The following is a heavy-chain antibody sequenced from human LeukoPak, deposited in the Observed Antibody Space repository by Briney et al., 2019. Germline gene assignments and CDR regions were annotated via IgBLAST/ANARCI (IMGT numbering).Heavy chain of an antibody. CDR3: ARAYITMVRGVLTRFDY. V-gene: IGHV3-33*01. CDR2: IWYDGSNK. Sequence: GRSLRLSCAASGFTFSSYGTHWVRQAPGKGLEWVAVIWYDGSNKYYADSVKGRFTISRDNSKNTLYLQMNSLRAEDTAVYYCARAYITMVRGVLTRFDYWGQGTLVTVSS. CDR1: GFTFSSYG. J-gene: IGHJ4*02. D-gene: IGHD3-10*01.